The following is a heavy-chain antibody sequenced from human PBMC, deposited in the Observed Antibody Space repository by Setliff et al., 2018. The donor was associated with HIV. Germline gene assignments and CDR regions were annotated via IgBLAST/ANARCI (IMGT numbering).Heavy chain of an antibody. Sequence: ASVKVSCKASGGNFTSYCIGWVRQAPGQGLEWMGRIFPVFGAAHYTQNFQGRVTLTADKSTSTASMEMSSLTYEDTAVYYCARSGPRDHDFWSDQSRRYFDLWGRGTLVTVSS. CDR2: IFPVFGAA. V-gene: IGHV1-69*06. J-gene: IGHJ2*01. CDR1: GGNFTSYC. D-gene: IGHD3-3*01. CDR3: ARSGPRDHDFWSDQSRRYFDL.